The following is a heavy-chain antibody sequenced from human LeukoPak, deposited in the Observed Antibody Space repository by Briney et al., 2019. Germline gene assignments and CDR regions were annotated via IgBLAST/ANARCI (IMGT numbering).Heavy chain of an antibody. D-gene: IGHD3-10*01. J-gene: IGHJ2*01. CDR2: IYYSGST. V-gene: IGHV4-39*07. CDR3: ARSGLTGAWYFDL. Sequence: SETLSLTCTVSGGSISSSSYYWGWIRQPPGKGLEWIGSIYYSGSTYYNPSLKSRVTISVDTSKNQFSLKLSSVTAADTAVYYCARSGLTGAWYFDLWGRGTLVTVSS. CDR1: GGSISSSSYY.